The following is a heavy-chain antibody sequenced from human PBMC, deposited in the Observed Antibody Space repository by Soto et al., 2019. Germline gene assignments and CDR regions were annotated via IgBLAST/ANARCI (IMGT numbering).Heavy chain of an antibody. CDR1: GGSISSADSY. CDR3: ARGVNYDGGAVDTFPI. D-gene: IGHD2-21*01. CDR2: ILDSGST. Sequence: SETLSLTCTVSGGSISSADSYWSWIRQPPEKGLEWIGHILDSGSTYYSPSLDSRVIISVDTSKNQFSLKLTSVTAADTAVYYCARGVNYDGGAVDTFPIWGQGTMVTVSS. J-gene: IGHJ3*02. V-gene: IGHV4-30-4*01.